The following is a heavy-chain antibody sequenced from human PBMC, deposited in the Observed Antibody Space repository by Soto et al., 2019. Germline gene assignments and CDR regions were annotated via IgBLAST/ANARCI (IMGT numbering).Heavy chain of an antibody. Sequence: SETLSLTCTVSGGSVSSGSYYWSWIRQPPGKGLEWIGYIYYSGSTNYNPSLKSRVTISVDTSKNQFSLKLSSVTAADTAVYYCAREVGATTMADYWGQGTLVTVSS. CDR3: AREVGATTMADY. CDR2: IYYSGST. V-gene: IGHV4-61*01. CDR1: GGSVSSGSYY. D-gene: IGHD1-26*01. J-gene: IGHJ4*02.